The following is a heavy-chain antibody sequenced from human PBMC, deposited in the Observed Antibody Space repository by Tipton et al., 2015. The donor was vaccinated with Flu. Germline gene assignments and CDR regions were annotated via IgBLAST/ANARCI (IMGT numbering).Heavy chain of an antibody. Sequence: QVQLVQPGAEVKKPGASVKVSCKASGYTFSSYEINWVRQATGQGLEWMGWMNPNSGNTGYAQKFQGRVTMTRNTSISTAYMELTSLTSEDTAVYYCARNRQQSRYFDLWGRGTLVTVSS. V-gene: IGHV1-8*01. CDR2: MNPNSGNT. CDR3: ARNRQQSRYFDL. CDR1: GYTFSSYE. J-gene: IGHJ2*01. D-gene: IGHD1-1*01.